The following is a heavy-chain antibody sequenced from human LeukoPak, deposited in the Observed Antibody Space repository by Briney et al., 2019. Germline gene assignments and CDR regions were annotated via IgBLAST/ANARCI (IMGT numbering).Heavy chain of an antibody. CDR3: TTHGPWELHPLFPPFDY. D-gene: IGHD1-26*01. CDR1: GFTFSNAW. V-gene: IGHV3-15*01. J-gene: IGHJ4*02. CDR2: IKSKTDGGTT. Sequence: GGSLRLSCAASGFTFSNAWMSWVRQAPGKGLEWVGRIKSKTDGGTTDYAAPVKGRFTISRDDSKNTLYLQMNSLKTEDTAVYYCTTHGPWELHPLFPPFDYWGQGTLVTVSS.